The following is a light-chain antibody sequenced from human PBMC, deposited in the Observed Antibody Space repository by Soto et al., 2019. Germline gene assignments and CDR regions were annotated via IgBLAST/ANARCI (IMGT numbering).Light chain of an antibody. CDR1: QSVSTW. CDR3: QQHHEYAAWT. CDR2: KVS. J-gene: IGKJ1*01. Sequence: DIQMTQSPSTLSASVGDRVTITCRASQSVSTWLAWYQQKPGRAPKLLIYKVSSLQNGVPSRFSGSGSGTEFTLPISSLQPEDFATYYCQQHHEYAAWTFGQGTKVEVK. V-gene: IGKV1-5*03.